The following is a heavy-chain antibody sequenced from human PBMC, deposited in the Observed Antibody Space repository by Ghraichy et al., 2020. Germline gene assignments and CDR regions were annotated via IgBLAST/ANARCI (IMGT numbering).Heavy chain of an antibody. D-gene: IGHD1-26*01. CDR2: IYYSGTT. J-gene: IGHJ3*02. CDR1: VDSLRNYY. CDR3: ARVGGAMILGGPRLAFDI. V-gene: IGHV4-59*01. Sequence: SETLSLTCTVSVDSLRNYYWSWVRQSPGKGLELIGYIYYSGTTNHNPSLKSRVTMSVDTSKKQFSLDLTSVTSADTAVYYCARVGGAMILGGPRLAFDIWGQGTTVTVSS.